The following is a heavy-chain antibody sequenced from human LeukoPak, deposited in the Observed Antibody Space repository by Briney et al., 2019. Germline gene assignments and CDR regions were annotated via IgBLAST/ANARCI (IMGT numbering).Heavy chain of an antibody. V-gene: IGHV3-21*01. CDR2: ISSSSTYI. CDR1: GFTFSSYS. D-gene: IGHD2-15*01. CDR3: ARETGSQYCSGGSCYSFNYYFDY. Sequence: GGSLRLSCPASGFTFSSYSMNWVRQAPGKGLEWVSSISSSSTYIYYADSVKGRFTISRDNAKNSLYLQMNSLRAEDTAVYYCARETGSQYCSGGSCYSFNYYFDYWGQGTLVTVSS. J-gene: IGHJ4*02.